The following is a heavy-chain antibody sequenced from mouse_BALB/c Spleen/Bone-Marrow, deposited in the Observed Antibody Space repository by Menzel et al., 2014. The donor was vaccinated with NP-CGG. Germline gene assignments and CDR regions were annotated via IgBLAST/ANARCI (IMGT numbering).Heavy chain of an antibody. D-gene: IGHD3-1*01. CDR1: GFTFSSYT. V-gene: IGHV5-12-2*01. Sequence: EVMLVESGGGLVQPGGSLKLSCAASGFTFSSYTVSWVRQTPEKRLEWVAYISNGGGSTYYPDTVKGRFTISRDNAKNTLYLQMSSLKSEDTAMYYCARQLGLRWAMDYWGQGTSVTASS. CDR3: ARQLGLRWAMDY. J-gene: IGHJ4*01. CDR2: ISNGGGST.